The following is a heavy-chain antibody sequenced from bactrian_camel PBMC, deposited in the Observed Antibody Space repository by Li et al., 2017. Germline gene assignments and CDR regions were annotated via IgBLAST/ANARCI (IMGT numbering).Heavy chain of an antibody. Sequence: HVQLVESGGGSVPPGGSVRLSCAASGNTYNLNCLGWFRQAPGMEREQVAVFIYTGVGDYVTRYADFVKGRFTISGDAANNMVYLHMASLKPEDTAMYYCCGNCGICRDANWPPYWGRGTQVTVS. CDR3: CGNCGICRDANWPPY. CDR2: IYTGVGDYVT. J-gene: IGHJ4*01. CDR1: GNTYNLNC. D-gene: IGHD7*01. V-gene: IGHV3S54*01.